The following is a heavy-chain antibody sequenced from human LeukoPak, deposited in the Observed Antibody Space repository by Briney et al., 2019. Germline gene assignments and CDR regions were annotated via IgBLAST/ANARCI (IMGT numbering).Heavy chain of an antibody. CDR1: GFTFSSYG. V-gene: IGHV3-30*02. J-gene: IGHJ4*02. CDR2: IRYDGSNK. Sequence: GRSLRLSCAASGFTFSSYGMHWVRQAPGKGLEWVAFIRYDGSNKYYADSVKGRFTISRDNSKNTLYLQMNSLRAEDTAVYYCAKDHSSSWRASFDYWGQGTLVTVSS. CDR3: AKDHSSSWRASFDY. D-gene: IGHD6-13*01.